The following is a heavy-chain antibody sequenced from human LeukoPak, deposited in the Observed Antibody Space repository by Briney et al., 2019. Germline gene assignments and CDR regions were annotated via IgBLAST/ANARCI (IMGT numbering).Heavy chain of an antibody. CDR2: IGDSGATT. D-gene: IGHD3-10*01. Sequence: GGSLRLSCAASGFTLSSYAMTWVRQAPGKGLEWVSDIGDSGATTYYADSVKGRFTISRDNSKNTLYLQMSSLRAEDTAVYFCASFHYYGSGAYYLSYWGQGTLVTVSS. V-gene: IGHV3-23*01. CDR3: ASFHYYGSGAYYLSY. J-gene: IGHJ4*02. CDR1: GFTLSSYA.